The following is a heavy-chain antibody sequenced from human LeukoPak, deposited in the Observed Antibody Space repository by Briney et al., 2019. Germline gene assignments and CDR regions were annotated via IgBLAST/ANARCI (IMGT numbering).Heavy chain of an antibody. D-gene: IGHD6-13*01. CDR3: AREGYSSSWSFGYYMDV. J-gene: IGHJ6*03. CDR2: ISSSSSYI. Sequence: GGSLRLSCAASGFTVSSNYMSWVRQAPGKGLEWVSSISSSSSYIYYADSVKGRFTISRDNARNSLYLQMNSLRAEDTAVYYCAREGYSSSWSFGYYMDVWGKGTTVTVSS. CDR1: GFTVSSNY. V-gene: IGHV3-21*01.